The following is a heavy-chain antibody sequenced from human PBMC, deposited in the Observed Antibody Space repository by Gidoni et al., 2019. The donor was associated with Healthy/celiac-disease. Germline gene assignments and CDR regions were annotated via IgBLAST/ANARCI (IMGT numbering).Heavy chain of an antibody. D-gene: IGHD2-8*01. J-gene: IGHJ6*02. CDR3: ARGTRVSYYYYGMDV. V-gene: IGHV3-33*01. CDR1: GFTFSSYG. Sequence: QVQLVESGGGVVQPGRSLRLSCAASGFTFSSYGMHWVRQAPGKGLEWVAVIWYDGSNKYYADSVKGRFTISRDNSKNTLYLQMNSLRAEDTAVYYCARGTRVSYYYYGMDVWGQGTTVTVSS. CDR2: IWYDGSNK.